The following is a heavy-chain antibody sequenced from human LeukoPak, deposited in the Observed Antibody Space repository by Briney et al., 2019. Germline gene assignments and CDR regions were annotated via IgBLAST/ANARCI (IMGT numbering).Heavy chain of an antibody. CDR3: ARATGTWGHDGFDI. D-gene: IGHD3-16*01. CDR1: GYTFMSHG. CDR2: ISGYSSNT. V-gene: IGHV1-18*01. Sequence: ASVTVSCKAYGYTFMSHGISWVRQAPGQGLEWMGWISGYSSNTNYAQRLQGRVTLTTDTSTNTAYMELRSLRSDDTAVYYCARATGTWGHDGFDIWGQGTMVTVSS. J-gene: IGHJ3*02.